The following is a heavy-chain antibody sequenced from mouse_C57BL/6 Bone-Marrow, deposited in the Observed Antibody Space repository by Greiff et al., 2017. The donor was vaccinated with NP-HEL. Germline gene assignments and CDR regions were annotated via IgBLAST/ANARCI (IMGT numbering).Heavy chain of an antibody. CDR2: IYPGDGDT. J-gene: IGHJ3*01. Sequence: QVQLQQSGPELVKPGASVKISCKASGYAFSSSWMNWVKQRPGKGLEWIGRIYPGDGDTNYNGKFKGKATLTAAKSSSTAYMQRSSLTSEDSAVYFCASKNSSGYVAYWGQGTLVTVSA. V-gene: IGHV1-82*01. CDR1: GYAFSSSW. D-gene: IGHD3-2*02. CDR3: ASKNSSGYVAY.